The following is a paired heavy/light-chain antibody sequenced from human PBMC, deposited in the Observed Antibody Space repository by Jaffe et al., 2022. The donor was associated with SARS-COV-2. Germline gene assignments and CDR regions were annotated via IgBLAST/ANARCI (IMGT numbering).Light chain of an antibody. CDR1: QSVGSFD. Sequence: EIVLTQSPGTLSLSPGERATLSCRASQSVGSFDLAWYQQKPGQAPRLLIYAASSRANGIPDRFSGSGSGTDFTLTISRLEPEDFAVYYCQQYGSSPPITFGQGTRLEIK. V-gene: IGKV3-20*01. J-gene: IGKJ5*01. CDR3: QQYGSSPPIT. CDR2: AAS.
Heavy chain of an antibody. J-gene: IGHJ2*01. Sequence: EVQLVESGGGMIKPGGSLRLSCAASGFTFSNAWMTWVRQPPGKGLEWVGRIKSKADGGTTDYATPVKGRFSISRDDSKNTLYLQLNSLKTEDTAVYYCITLYCRSGPCPTHRVYWYFDLWGRGTLVTVSS. CDR1: GFTFSNAW. V-gene: IGHV3-15*01. CDR3: ITLYCRSGPCPTHRVYWYFDL. D-gene: IGHD2-15*01. CDR2: IKSKADGGTT.